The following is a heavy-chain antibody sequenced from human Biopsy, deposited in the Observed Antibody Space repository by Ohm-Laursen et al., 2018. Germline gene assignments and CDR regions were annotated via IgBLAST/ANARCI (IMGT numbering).Heavy chain of an antibody. D-gene: IGHD3-3*01. J-gene: IGHJ4*02. CDR2: FYYSGST. CDR1: GDSISIYY. CDR3: ARARIKTSGVLIPETYYFDS. V-gene: IGHV4-59*07. Sequence: SDTLSLTCNVSGDSISIYYWSWIRQPPGKGLEWIGNFYYSGSTNYNPSLKSRITMSLDRSKSQVSLRMNSVTAADTAVYYWARARIKTSGVLIPETYYFDSWGQGTRVTVSS.